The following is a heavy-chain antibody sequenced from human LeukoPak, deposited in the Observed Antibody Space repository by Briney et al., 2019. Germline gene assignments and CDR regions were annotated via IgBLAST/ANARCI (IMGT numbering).Heavy chain of an antibody. CDR3: ARRKAYDILTGYPPSYFDY. D-gene: IGHD3-9*01. J-gene: IGHJ4*02. Sequence: SETLSLTCTVSGGSISSGDYYWSWIRQPPGKGLEWIGYIYYSGSTYYNPSLKSRVTISVDTSKNQFSLKLSSVTAADTAVYYCARRKAYDILTGYPPSYFDYWGQGALVTVSS. CDR1: GGSISSGDYY. CDR2: IYYSGST. V-gene: IGHV4-30-4*01.